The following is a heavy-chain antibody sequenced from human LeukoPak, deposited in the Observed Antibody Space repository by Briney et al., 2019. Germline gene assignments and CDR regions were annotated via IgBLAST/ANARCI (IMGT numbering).Heavy chain of an antibody. D-gene: IGHD2-2*01. CDR1: GFTFSSYA. J-gene: IGHJ4*02. V-gene: IGHV3-30*04. Sequence: GGSLRLSCAASGFTFSSYAMHWVRQAPGKGLEWGAVISYDGSNKYYADSVKGRFTISRDNSKNTLYLQVTSLRSEDTAVYYCARGACISTTCYANFDYWGQGTLVTVSS. CDR3: ARGACISTTCYANFDY. CDR2: ISYDGSNK.